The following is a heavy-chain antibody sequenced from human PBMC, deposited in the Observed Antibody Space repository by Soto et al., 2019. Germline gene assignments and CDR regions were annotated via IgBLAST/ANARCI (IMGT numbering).Heavy chain of an antibody. V-gene: IGHV3-23*01. D-gene: IGHD2-8*01. Sequence: GGSLRLSCAASGFTFSSYAMSWVRQAPGKGLEWVSAISGSGGSTYYADSVKGRFTISRDNSKNTLYLQMNSLRAEDTAVYYCAKGRLIVLMVYAYFDYWGQGTLVTVSS. CDR3: AKGRLIVLMVYAYFDY. J-gene: IGHJ4*02. CDR1: GFTFSSYA. CDR2: ISGSGGST.